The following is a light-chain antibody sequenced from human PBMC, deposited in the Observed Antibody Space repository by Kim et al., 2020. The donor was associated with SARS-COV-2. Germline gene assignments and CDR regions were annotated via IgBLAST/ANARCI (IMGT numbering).Light chain of an antibody. CDR1: QDISGS. V-gene: IGKV1-12*01. CDR3: QQAIWFPLT. Sequence: ASVGDRVTITCRASQDISGSLAWYQHKVGRAPKLLIYAASSVQRGVPSRFSGSRFGTDFTLTIDSLQPEDFATYYCQQAIWFPLTFGGGTKVDIK. J-gene: IGKJ4*01. CDR2: AAS.